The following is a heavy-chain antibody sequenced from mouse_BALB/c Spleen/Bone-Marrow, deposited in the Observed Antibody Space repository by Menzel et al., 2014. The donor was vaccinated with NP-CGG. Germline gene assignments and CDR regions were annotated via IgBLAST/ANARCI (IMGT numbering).Heavy chain of an antibody. CDR1: GYTFTEYT. D-gene: IGHD2-1*01. V-gene: IGHV1-18*01. J-gene: IGHJ1*01. Sequence: VQLQQSGPELVKPGASVKISCKTSGYTFTEYTMHWVKQSHGKSLEWIGGINPNNGGTVYNQKFEDKATLTVDKSSSTAYMEFRSLTSEDSAIYYCAGSRGNYWYFDVWGAGTTVTVSS. CDR3: AGSRGNYWYFDV. CDR2: INPNNGGT.